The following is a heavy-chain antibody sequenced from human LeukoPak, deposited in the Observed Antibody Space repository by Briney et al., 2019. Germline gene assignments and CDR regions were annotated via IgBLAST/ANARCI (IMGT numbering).Heavy chain of an antibody. V-gene: IGHV1-69*04. Sequence: SVNVSFKTSGCTFSRSSITWVRQPPGQGLEWMGRLIPDLNITTYAKKFQGSVTITADTSTSTVNMELSSLRSEETAVYYCARDRGLTAPPPYGLDVWGQGTTVIVSS. CDR1: GCTFSRSS. CDR2: LIPDLNIT. J-gene: IGHJ6*02. D-gene: IGHD3-10*01. CDR3: ARDRGLTAPPPYGLDV.